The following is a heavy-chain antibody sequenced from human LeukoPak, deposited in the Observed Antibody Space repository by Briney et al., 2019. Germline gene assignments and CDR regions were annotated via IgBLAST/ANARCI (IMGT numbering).Heavy chain of an antibody. CDR1: GFSLSSSGEC. J-gene: IGHJ1*01. Sequence: QSGPALVKPTQTLTLTCTFSGFSLSSSGECVNWIRQPPGKALEWLARIDWDDDKFYSTSLKTRLTISKDTSKTQVVLTMTNMDPVDTATYYCARMHLHDYGGKKYLHHWGQGTLVTVSS. CDR3: ARMHLHDYGGKKYLHH. CDR2: IDWDDDK. D-gene: IGHD4-23*01. V-gene: IGHV2-70*17.